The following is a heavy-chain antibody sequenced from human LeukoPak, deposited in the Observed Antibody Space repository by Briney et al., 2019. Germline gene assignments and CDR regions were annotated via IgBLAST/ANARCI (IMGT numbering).Heavy chain of an antibody. J-gene: IGHJ5*02. CDR2: ISSSSRYI. D-gene: IGHD3-10*01. V-gene: IGHV3-21*01. CDR3: ARGLYGSGSFPNYFDP. CDR1: RFDLSAYT. Sequence: GGSLRLSCAPSRFDLSAYTMNWVRQAPGKGLEWVSSISSSSRYIYYADSVKGRFTISRDNAKNSLYLQMNSLRAQDTAVYYCARGLYGSGSFPNYFDPWGQGTLVTVSS.